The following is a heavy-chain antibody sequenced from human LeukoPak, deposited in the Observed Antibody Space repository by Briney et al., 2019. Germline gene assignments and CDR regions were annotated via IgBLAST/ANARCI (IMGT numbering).Heavy chain of an antibody. CDR3: GRDFGKRSYAS. D-gene: IGHD3-16*01. J-gene: IGHJ5*02. CDR1: GFTFSSYW. Sequence: GGSLRLSCAASGFTFSSYWMHWVRQVPGKGLEWVSSIKGDGSYTTYADSVKGRFTISSDNAKNTLYLQMNSLRAEDTAVYYCGRDFGKRSYASWGQGTRVTVSS. V-gene: IGHV3-74*03. CDR2: IKGDGSYT.